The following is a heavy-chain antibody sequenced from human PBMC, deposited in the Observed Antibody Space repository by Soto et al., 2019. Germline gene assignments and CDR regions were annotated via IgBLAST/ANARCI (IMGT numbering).Heavy chain of an antibody. D-gene: IGHD5-18*01. V-gene: IGHV1-69*01. Sequence: QVQLVQSGTEVKKPGSSVKVSCKASGGTFSNSAIIWVRQAPGQGLEWMGGILPIFGTPNYAQKFQGRLTFSADEFSSTAYMELNILRSEDTAVYYCAPTAEALDTAMLKGLAHWCQGSLVTVSS. CDR2: ILPIFGTP. CDR1: GGTFSNSA. CDR3: APTAEALDTAMLKGLAH. J-gene: IGHJ4*02.